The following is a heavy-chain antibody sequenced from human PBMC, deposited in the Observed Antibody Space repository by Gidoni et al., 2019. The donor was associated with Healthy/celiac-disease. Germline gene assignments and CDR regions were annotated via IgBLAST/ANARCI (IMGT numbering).Heavy chain of an antibody. J-gene: IGHJ3*02. CDR1: GFTFSSYS. Sequence: EVQLVASGGGLVQPGVSLRLSCAASGFTFSSYSMNWVRQAPGKGLEWVSYISSSSSTIYYADSVKGRFTISRDNAKNSLYLQMNSLRAEDTAVYYCARRGPTVTRHDAFDIWGQGTMVTVSS. D-gene: IGHD4-17*01. CDR3: ARRGPTVTRHDAFDI. CDR2: ISSSSSTI. V-gene: IGHV3-48*01.